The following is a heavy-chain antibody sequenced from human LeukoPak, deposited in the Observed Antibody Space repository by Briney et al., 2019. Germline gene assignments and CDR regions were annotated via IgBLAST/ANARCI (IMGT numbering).Heavy chain of an antibody. CDR2: ISGSGRNA. CDR1: GFTLTDYY. CDR3: ARSIGYYYTMDV. D-gene: IGHD3-22*01. Sequence: GGSLRLSCVAYGFTLTDYYMSWIRQAPGRGLEWVSDISGSGRNAYYGDSVEGRFTISRDNAKNSLYLQMNNLRAEDTAVYYCARSIGYYYTMDVWGQGTTVTVSS. V-gene: IGHV3-11*01. J-gene: IGHJ6*02.